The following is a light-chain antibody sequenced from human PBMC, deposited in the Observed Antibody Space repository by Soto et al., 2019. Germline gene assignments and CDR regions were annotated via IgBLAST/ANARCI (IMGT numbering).Light chain of an antibody. CDR1: QSIVRW. Sequence: DIQMTQSPSTLSASVGDTVTITCRATQSIVRWLAWYQQKPGKAPNLLIYIASNLHSGVPSRFSGSGSGTDFTLTISSLQPEDFATYYCQQSYSTPYTFGQGTKVDIK. J-gene: IGKJ2*01. CDR2: IAS. V-gene: IGKV1-39*01. CDR3: QQSYSTPYT.